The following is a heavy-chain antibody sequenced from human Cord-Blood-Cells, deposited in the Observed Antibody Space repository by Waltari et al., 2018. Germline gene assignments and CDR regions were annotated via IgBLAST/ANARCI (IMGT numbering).Heavy chain of an antibody. D-gene: IGHD7-27*01. Sequence: QVQLVQSGADVKKPGASVKVSCKASGYTFTSYGISWVRQAPGQGLEWMGWISAYNGNTNYAQKRQGRVTMTTDTSTSTDYMELRSLRSDDTAVYYCARDRAPNWGSPIDAFDIWGQGTMVTVSS. CDR1: GYTFTSYG. J-gene: IGHJ3*02. V-gene: IGHV1-18*04. CDR3: ARDRAPNWGSPIDAFDI. CDR2: ISAYNGNT.